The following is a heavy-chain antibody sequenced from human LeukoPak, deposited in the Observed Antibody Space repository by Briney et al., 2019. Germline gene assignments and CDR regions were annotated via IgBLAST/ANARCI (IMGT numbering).Heavy chain of an antibody. J-gene: IGHJ5*02. CDR1: GGSVCSGSYY. V-gene: IGHV4-61*01. D-gene: IGHD3-10*01. Sequence: SETLSLTCTVSGGSVCSGSYYWSWIRQPPGKGLEWIGYIYYSGSTNYNPSLKSRVTISVDTSKNQFSLKLSSVTAADTAVYYCATYGSGSYRFDPWGQGTLVTVSS. CDR3: ATYGSGSYRFDP. CDR2: IYYSGST.